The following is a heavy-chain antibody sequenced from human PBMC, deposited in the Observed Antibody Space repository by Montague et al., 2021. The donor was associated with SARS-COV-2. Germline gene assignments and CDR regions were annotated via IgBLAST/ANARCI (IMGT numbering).Heavy chain of an antibody. J-gene: IGHJ6*02. V-gene: IGHV2-70*11. Sequence: PALVKPTQTLTLTCTFSGFSLSTSGMCMTWIRQPPGKALEWLARIDWDGDKYYNTSLKSRLTISKDTSKNLVVLTMTNMDPVDPATYYCARGPSDTYYYNGMDVWGRGTTVTVSS. CDR2: IDWDGDK. CDR3: ARGPSDTYYYNGMDV. CDR1: GFSLSTSGMC.